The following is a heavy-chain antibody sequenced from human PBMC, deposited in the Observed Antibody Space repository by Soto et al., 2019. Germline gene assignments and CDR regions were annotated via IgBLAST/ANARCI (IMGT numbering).Heavy chain of an antibody. CDR3: ARDVVRCFPGVGMDV. J-gene: IGHJ6*02. CDR2: ISYAGSNK. V-gene: IGHV3-30-3*01. D-gene: IGHD2-15*01. Sequence: QVQLVESGGGVVQPGRSLRLSCAASGFTFSSYAMHRVRQAPGKGLEWVAVISYAGSNKYYADSVKGRFTISRDNSKNTLYLQMNSLRAEDTAVYYCARDVVRCFPGVGMDVWGQGTTVTVSS. CDR1: GFTFSSYA.